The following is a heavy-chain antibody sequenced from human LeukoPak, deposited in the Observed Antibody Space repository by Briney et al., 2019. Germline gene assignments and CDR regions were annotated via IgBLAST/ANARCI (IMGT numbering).Heavy chain of an antibody. CDR1: GFTFSSYG. V-gene: IGHV3-30*02. CDR2: IRYDGSNK. D-gene: IGHD3-22*01. Sequence: GGSLRLSCAACGFTFSSYGMHWVRQAPGKGLEWVAYIRYDGSNKYYADSVKGRFTISRDNSKNTLYLQMNSLRAEDTAVYYCAKEVYYDSSGYPEGFFDYWGQGTLVTVSS. CDR3: AKEVYYDSSGYPEGFFDY. J-gene: IGHJ4*02.